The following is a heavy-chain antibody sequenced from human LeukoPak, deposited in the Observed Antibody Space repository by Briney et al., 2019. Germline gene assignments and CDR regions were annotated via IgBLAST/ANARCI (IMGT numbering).Heavy chain of an antibody. CDR2: FHSSGTS. V-gene: IGHV4-59*01. Sequence: SETLSLTCTVSDDSISDYYRGWIRQPPGKGLEWIGYFHSSGTSTYNPSLKSRVTISADTSKNQFSLKLNSLTTADTAVYYCTRGAGWLIDYWGQGILVTVSS. J-gene: IGHJ4*02. CDR1: DDSISDYY. CDR3: TRGAGWLIDY. D-gene: IGHD3-16*01.